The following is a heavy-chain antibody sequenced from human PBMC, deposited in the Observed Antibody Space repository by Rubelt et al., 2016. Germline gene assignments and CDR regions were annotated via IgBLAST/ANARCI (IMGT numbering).Heavy chain of an antibody. D-gene: IGHD2-21*02. V-gene: IGHV3-7*04. CDR2: IKQDGSEK. J-gene: IGHJ3*02. Sequence: GESGGGLVQPGGSLRLSCAASGFTFSSYWMSWVRQAPGKGLEWVANIKQDGSEKYYVDSVKGRFTISRDTAKNSLYLQMNSLRAEDTAVYYCAREGGHMVVVTDAFDIWGQGTMVTVSS. CDR1: GFTFSSYW. CDR3: AREGGHMVVVTDAFDI.